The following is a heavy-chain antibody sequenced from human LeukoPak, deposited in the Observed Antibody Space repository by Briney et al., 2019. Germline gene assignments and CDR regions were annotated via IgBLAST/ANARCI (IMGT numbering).Heavy chain of an antibody. J-gene: IGHJ5*02. CDR1: GFTFSDSG. CDR3: AKDKASSWFDP. D-gene: IGHD6-19*01. Sequence: PGSSLRLSCAASGFTFSDSGMHWVRQPPGRGLEWVAVISHDGSGKHSIDSVRGRFTISRDNSKSTLYLQMSSLRSEDTAVYYCAKDKASSWFDPWGQGTLVIVFS. V-gene: IGHV3-30*18. CDR2: ISHDGSGK.